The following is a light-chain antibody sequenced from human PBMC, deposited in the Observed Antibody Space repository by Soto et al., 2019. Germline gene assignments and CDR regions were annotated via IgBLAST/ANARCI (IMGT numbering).Light chain of an antibody. Sequence: QSVLTQPASVSGSPGQSITISCTGTSSDVGGYDHVSWYQQHPGKAPKLIIYDVSIRPSGVSNRFSSSKSGNTASLAVSGLQAEDEADYYCSSYTSKDTLVFGGGTKVPVL. J-gene: IGLJ3*02. CDR2: DVS. CDR1: SSDVGGYDH. CDR3: SSYTSKDTLV. V-gene: IGLV2-14*03.